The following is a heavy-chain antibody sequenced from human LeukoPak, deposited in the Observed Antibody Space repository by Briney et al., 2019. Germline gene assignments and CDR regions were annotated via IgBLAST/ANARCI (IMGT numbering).Heavy chain of an antibody. CDR1: GFTFSNYE. D-gene: IGHD3-16*02. J-gene: IGHJ6*03. V-gene: IGHV3-48*03. CDR3: ARGFYYDYVWGSYRNTYYYYYMDV. CDR2: ISNSGNTK. Sequence: PGGSLRLSCAASGFTFSNYEMNWIRQAPGKGLEWISYISNSGNTKYYVDSVKGRFTISRDNAKNSLYLQMNSLRAEDTAVYYCARGFYYDYVWGSYRNTYYYYYMDVWGKGTTVTISS.